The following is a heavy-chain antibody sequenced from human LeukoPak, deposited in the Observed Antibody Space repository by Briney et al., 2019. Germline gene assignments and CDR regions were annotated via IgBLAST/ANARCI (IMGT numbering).Heavy chain of an antibody. V-gene: IGHV3-23*01. Sequence: PGGSLRLSCAASGFTFSSYWMSWVRQAPGKGLEWVSAISGSGGSTYYADSVKGRFTISRDNSKNTLYLQMNSLRAEDTAVYYCALEPPYYDFWSGYPFDYWGQGTLVTVSS. CDR3: ALEPPYYDFWSGYPFDY. CDR2: ISGSGGST. D-gene: IGHD3-3*01. J-gene: IGHJ4*02. CDR1: GFTFSSYW.